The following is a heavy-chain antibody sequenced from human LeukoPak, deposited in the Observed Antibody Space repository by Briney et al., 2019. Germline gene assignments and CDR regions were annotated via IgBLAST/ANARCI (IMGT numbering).Heavy chain of an antibody. D-gene: IGHD2-2*01. CDR2: IYYGGST. J-gene: IGHJ5*02. CDR3: ARAVSRRAYNWFDP. Sequence: SETLSLTCTVSGGSIGTGDYYWSWIRQLPGKGLEWIAYIYYGGSTYYNPSLKSRLTISLDTSKNQFSLNLTSVTAADTAVYYSARAVSRRAYNWFDPWGHATLVHV. CDR1: GGSIGTGDYY. V-gene: IGHV4-31*03.